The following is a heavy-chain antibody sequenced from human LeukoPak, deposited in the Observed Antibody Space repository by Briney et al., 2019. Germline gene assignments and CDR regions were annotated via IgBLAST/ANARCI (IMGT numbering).Heavy chain of an antibody. CDR1: GYTFTSYG. V-gene: IGHV1-18*01. Sequence: GASVKFSCKASGYTFTSYGISWGRQAPGQGLEWMAWISAYNGNTNYAQKLQGRVTMTTDTSTSTAYMELRSLRSDDTAVYYCARSRGGSDRDWFDPWGQGTLVTVSS. CDR2: ISAYNGNT. CDR3: ARSRGGSDRDWFDP. D-gene: IGHD2-15*01. J-gene: IGHJ5*02.